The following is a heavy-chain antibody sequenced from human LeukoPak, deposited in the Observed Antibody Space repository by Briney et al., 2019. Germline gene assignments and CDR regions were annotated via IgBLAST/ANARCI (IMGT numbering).Heavy chain of an antibody. CDR3: ARDPGGYNWFDP. CDR2: IYYSGST. J-gene: IGHJ5*02. V-gene: IGHV4-31*03. Sequence: SQTLSLTCTVSGASISSGGYYWGWIRQYPGTGLEWFGNIYYSGSTYYNPSLKSRVAISIDTSNHQFSLNLSSVTAADTAVYFCARDPGGYNWFDPWGQGILVTVSS. CDR1: GASISSGGYY. D-gene: IGHD3-16*01.